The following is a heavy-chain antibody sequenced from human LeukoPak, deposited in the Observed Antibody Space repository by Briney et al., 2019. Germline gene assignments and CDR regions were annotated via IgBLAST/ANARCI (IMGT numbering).Heavy chain of an antibody. D-gene: IGHD6-13*01. CDR2: ISGRGGST. V-gene: IGHV3-23*01. J-gene: IGHJ4*02. CDR1: GFTISSYA. Sequence: GGSLRLSCAASGFTISSYAMNWVRQAPGKGQELVSAISGRGGSTYYADSVKGRFTISRDNSKNTLYLQMNSLRAEDTAVYYCANHKGIAAAGYDYWGQGTLVTVSS. CDR3: ANHKGIAAAGYDY.